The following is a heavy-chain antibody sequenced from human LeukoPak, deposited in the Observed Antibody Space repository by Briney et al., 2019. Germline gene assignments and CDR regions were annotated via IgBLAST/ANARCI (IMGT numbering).Heavy chain of an antibody. Sequence: ASVKVSCKASGYTFTSYDINWVRQATGQGLEWMGWMNPNSGNTGYAQKFQGRVTMTRNTSISTAYMELSGLRSEDTAVYYCARVSYSGWYGYYGMDVWGQGTTVTVSS. D-gene: IGHD6-19*01. CDR1: GYTFTSYD. CDR3: ARVSYSGWYGYYGMDV. J-gene: IGHJ6*02. V-gene: IGHV1-8*01. CDR2: MNPNSGNT.